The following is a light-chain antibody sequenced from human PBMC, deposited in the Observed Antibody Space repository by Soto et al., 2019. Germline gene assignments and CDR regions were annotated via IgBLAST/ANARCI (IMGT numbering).Light chain of an antibody. V-gene: IGKV1-33*01. Sequence: EIQMTRAPSSLSASVLYIGSITCQACQTISNYFTWYQQKPGKAPKLLIYDASTLQTGVPSRFSGSGSGTDFTFTISSLQPEDIATYYCQQYDNLPRTFGQGTKVDI. CDR2: DAS. CDR3: QQYDNLPRT. CDR1: QTISNY. J-gene: IGKJ1*01.